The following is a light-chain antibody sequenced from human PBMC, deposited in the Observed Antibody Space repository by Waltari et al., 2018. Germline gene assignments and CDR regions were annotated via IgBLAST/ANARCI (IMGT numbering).Light chain of an antibody. J-gene: IGLJ2*01. CDR1: TPNLGARFD. CDR2: DTT. CDR3: QSYDHTLSASV. Sequence: SVLTQPPSVSGAPGQRVTIPCTGSTPNLGARFDLPWYQQLPGTAPKLLIYDTTNRPSGVPDRFSGSRSGTSASLAISGLQPEDEADYYCQSYDHTLSASVFGGGTKLTVL. V-gene: IGLV1-40*01.